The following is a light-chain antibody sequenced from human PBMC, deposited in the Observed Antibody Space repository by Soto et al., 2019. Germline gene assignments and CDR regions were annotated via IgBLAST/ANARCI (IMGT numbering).Light chain of an antibody. CDR3: QQYGSSHT. Sequence: EGVLTQSPGTLSLSPGERATLSCRASQSVTNNYLDWYQQRPGQAPRLLISGAFRRAAGIPDRFSGSGSGTDFTLTISRLEPEDFAVYYCQQYGSSHTFGQGTRLEIK. J-gene: IGKJ5*01. CDR1: QSVTNNY. V-gene: IGKV3-20*01. CDR2: GAF.